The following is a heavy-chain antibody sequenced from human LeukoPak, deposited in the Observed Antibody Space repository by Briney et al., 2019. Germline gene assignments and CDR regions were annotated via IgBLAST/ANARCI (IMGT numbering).Heavy chain of an antibody. D-gene: IGHD3-10*01. Sequence: SETLSLTCTVSGGSISSGDYYWNWIRQLPGKGLEWIGFIHYSGTTYYNPSLKSRVAISLDTSETQFSLKLTSVTAADTAVYYCAKSPYGLGTYAIAGDYWGQGTLVTVSS. J-gene: IGHJ4*02. V-gene: IGHV4-31*03. CDR1: GGSISSGDYY. CDR3: AKSPYGLGTYAIAGDY. CDR2: IHYSGTT.